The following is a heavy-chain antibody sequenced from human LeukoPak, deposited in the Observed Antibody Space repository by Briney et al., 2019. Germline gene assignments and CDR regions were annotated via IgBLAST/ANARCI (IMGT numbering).Heavy chain of an antibody. Sequence: GGSLRLSCAVSGFTFSSYAMSWVRQAPGKGLEWVSSISGSDGTTSTSTYYADSVKGRFTISRDNSKNTLYLQMNSLRAEDTALYYCAKRGWEFSFYYYFYMDVWGKGTTVTVSS. D-gene: IGHD1-26*01. J-gene: IGHJ6*03. CDR1: GFTFSSYA. CDR3: AKRGWEFSFYYYFYMDV. V-gene: IGHV3-23*01. CDR2: ISGSDGTTSTST.